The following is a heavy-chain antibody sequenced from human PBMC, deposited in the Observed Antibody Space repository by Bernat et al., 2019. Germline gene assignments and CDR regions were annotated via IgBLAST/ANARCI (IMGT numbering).Heavy chain of an antibody. J-gene: IGHJ2*01. V-gene: IGHV3-7*03. Sequence: EVQLVESGGGLVQPGGSLRLSCAASGFTFSRFWMTWVRQAPGKGLEWVANIKEDGSEKNYVDSVKGRFTISRDNANNSLSLQMNSLRPEDTAVYYCTRALLASNWYFDLWGRGTLVTVSS. CDR1: GFTFSRFW. CDR3: TRALLASNWYFDL. D-gene: IGHD4/OR15-4a*01. CDR2: IKEDGSEK.